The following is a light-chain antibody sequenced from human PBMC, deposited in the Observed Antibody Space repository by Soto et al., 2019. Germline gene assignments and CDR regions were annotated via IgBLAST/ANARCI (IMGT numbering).Light chain of an antibody. V-gene: IGKV1-39*01. Sequence: IHITQSPSPLCASVGHRVTITYRASQSISRYLNWYQQKKGKAPKILIYAASSLPSGVPSRFSGSGSRTDFTLTISSLQHEDVLTDYCQQSYSTPWTFGQGTKVDIK. J-gene: IGKJ1*01. CDR3: QQSYSTPWT. CDR1: QSISRY. CDR2: AAS.